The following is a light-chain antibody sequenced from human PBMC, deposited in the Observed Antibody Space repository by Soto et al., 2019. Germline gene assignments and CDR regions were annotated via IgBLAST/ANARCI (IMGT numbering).Light chain of an antibody. CDR1: QSIDRW. CDR3: QPYNSYGT. V-gene: IGKV1-5*01. J-gene: IGKJ1*01. CDR2: HAS. Sequence: DIHMTQSPSTLSASVRYRVTIACRASQSIDRWLAWYQQRPGKAPKILIYHASSLETGVPSRFSGSASGTESTLTISSLKPDDFATYYCQPYNSYGTFGQGTKVDIK.